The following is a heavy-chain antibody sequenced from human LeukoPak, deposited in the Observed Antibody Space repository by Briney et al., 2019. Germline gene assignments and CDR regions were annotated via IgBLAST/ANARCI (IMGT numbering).Heavy chain of an antibody. CDR3: ARHSSDWSFDY. CDR1: GXSISSYY. Sequence: PSETLSLTCTVSGXSISSYYGSWIRKSPAKGLEWIAYMSNSGSTYYNPSLKSRVTMSEDTSKNQFSLKVNSVTAADTAVYYCARHSSDWSFDYWGQGTLVTVSS. CDR2: MSNSGST. D-gene: IGHD6-19*01. J-gene: IGHJ4*02. V-gene: IGHV4-59*08.